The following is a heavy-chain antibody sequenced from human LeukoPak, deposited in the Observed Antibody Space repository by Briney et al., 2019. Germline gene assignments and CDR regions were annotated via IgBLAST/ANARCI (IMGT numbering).Heavy chain of an antibody. Sequence: GGSLRLSCAASGFTFSSYAMHWVRQAPGKGLEWVAVISYDGSNKYYADSVKGRFTISRDNSKNTLYLQMNSLRAEDTAVYYCARGQYDFWSGPFYYYYGMDVWGQGTTVTVS. CDR3: ARGQYDFWSGPFYYYYGMDV. J-gene: IGHJ6*02. CDR2: ISYDGSNK. D-gene: IGHD3-3*01. CDR1: GFTFSSYA. V-gene: IGHV3-30-3*01.